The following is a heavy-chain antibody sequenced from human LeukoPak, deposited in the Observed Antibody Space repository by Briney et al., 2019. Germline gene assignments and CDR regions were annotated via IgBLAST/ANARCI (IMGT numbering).Heavy chain of an antibody. J-gene: IGHJ4*02. V-gene: IGHV3-7*01. D-gene: IGHD6-13*01. CDR3: TRGGATSSWYWFF. CDR2: INKDGSEQ. Sequence: LPGGSLRLSCAASGFTFSSHWMTWVRQAPGKGPEWVARINKDGSEQYYVDSVKGRFTISRDNAKNSLSLQVSSLRAEDTAVYYCTRGGATSSWYWFFWGQGTLVTVSS. CDR1: GFTFSSHW.